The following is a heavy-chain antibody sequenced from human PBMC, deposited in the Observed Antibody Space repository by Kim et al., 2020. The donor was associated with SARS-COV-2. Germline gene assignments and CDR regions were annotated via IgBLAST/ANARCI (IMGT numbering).Heavy chain of an antibody. CDR2: ISSTSTTK. CDR3: AKDRGPYYYGSGSYNAADS. V-gene: IGHV3-48*01. CDR1: GFNFNDFA. D-gene: IGHD3-10*01. Sequence: GGSLRLFCAASGFNFNDFAMFWFRQAPGKGLEWISYISSTSTTKYYATSVQGRFTISRDNARNSLSLQMNSLKPEDTAVYFCAKDRGPYYYGSGSYNAADSWGQGTLVTVSS. J-gene: IGHJ4*02.